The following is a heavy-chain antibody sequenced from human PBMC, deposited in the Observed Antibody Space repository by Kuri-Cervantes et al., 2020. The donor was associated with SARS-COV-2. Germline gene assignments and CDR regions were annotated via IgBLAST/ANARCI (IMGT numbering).Heavy chain of an antibody. J-gene: IGHJ6*03. Sequence: GGSLRLSCAASGFTFDDYGMSWVRQAPGKGLEWVSGINWNGGSTGYADSVKGRFTISRDNAKNSLYLQMNSPRAEDTALYYCARDRVLEWLDYYYYMDVWGKGTTVTVSS. CDR3: ARDRVLEWLDYYYYMDV. D-gene: IGHD3-3*01. CDR1: GFTFDDYG. V-gene: IGHV3-20*04. CDR2: INWNGGST.